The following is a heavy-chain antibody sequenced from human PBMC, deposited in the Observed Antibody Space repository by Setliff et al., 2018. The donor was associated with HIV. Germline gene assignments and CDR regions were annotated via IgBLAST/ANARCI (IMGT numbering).Heavy chain of an antibody. D-gene: IGHD3-10*01. CDR1: GGSFSGYS. CDR3: ARRSTVARGVDCFDL. J-gene: IGHJ4*02. CDR2: INHSGSA. Sequence: SETLSLTCAVYGGSFSGYSWIWIRQPPGKGLEWIGEINHSGSANYNPSLKSRVTLSIDTSKSQFSLRLSSVTAADTALYYCARRSTVARGVDCFDLWGQGTQVTVSS. V-gene: IGHV4-34*01.